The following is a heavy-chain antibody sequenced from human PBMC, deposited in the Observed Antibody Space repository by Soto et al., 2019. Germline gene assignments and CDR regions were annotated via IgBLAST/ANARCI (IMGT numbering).Heavy chain of an antibody. Sequence: QVQLVQSGAEVKKPGASVKVSCKASGYTFTSYAMHWVRQAPGQRLEWMGWINAGNGNTKYSQKFQGRVTITRDTSASTAYMELSSLRSEDTAVYYCARGRTGLPHDAFDIWGQGTMVTVSS. V-gene: IGHV1-3*01. CDR3: ARGRTGLPHDAFDI. CDR2: INAGNGNT. D-gene: IGHD5-12*01. CDR1: GYTFTSYA. J-gene: IGHJ3*02.